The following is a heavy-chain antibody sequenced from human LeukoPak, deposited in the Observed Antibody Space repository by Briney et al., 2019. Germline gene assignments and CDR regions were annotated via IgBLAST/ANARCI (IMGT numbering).Heavy chain of an antibody. D-gene: IGHD3-10*01. V-gene: IGHV1-46*01. CDR3: ARVRNVPSYGSGSWYFDY. Sequence: ASVKVSCKASGYTFTSYYMHWVRQAPGQGLEWMGIINPSGGSTSCAQKFQGRVTMTRDMSTSTVYMELSSLRSEDTAVYYCARVRNVPSYGSGSWYFDYWGQGTLVTVSS. CDR2: INPSGGST. J-gene: IGHJ4*02. CDR1: GYTFTSYY.